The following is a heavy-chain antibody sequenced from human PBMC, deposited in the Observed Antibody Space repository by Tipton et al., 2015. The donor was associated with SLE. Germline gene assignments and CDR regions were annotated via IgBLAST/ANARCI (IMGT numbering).Heavy chain of an antibody. CDR2: IYHSGST. CDR1: GYSISSGYY. J-gene: IGHJ3*02. Sequence: TLSLTCTVSGYSISSGYYWGWIRQPPGKGLEWIGSIYHSGSTYYNPSLKSRVTISVDTSKNQFSLKLSSVTAADTAVYYCARGRMLHPFDIWGQGTMVTVSS. V-gene: IGHV4-38-2*02. CDR3: ARGRMLHPFDI. D-gene: IGHD3-16*01.